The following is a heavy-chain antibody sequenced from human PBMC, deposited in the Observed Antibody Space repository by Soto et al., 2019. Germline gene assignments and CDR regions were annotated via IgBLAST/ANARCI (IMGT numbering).Heavy chain of an antibody. D-gene: IGHD6-6*01. J-gene: IGHJ4*02. V-gene: IGHV3-7*03. CDR1: GFTFSLYW. CDR3: AREGGSSLSGASDC. Sequence: EVQLVGSGGGLVQPGGSLRLSCAASGFTFSLYWMTWVRQAPGKGLEWVANIKQDGSESYYVDSVKGRFTISRDNAKNSLYLQMSILRAEDTAVYYCAREGGSSLSGASDCWGQGMLVIASS. CDR2: IKQDGSES.